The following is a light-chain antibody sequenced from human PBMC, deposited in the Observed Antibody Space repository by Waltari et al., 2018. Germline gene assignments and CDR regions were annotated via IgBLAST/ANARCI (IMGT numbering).Light chain of an antibody. CDR1: QSVSNN. V-gene: IGKV3-15*01. CDR3: QQYNNWLWT. Sequence: ERVMTQSPATLSVSPGERATLSCRASQSVSNNLAWYQQKPGQAPRLLIYGASTRATDIPARVSGSGSGTEFTLTISSLQSEDFAVYYCQQYNNWLWTFGQGTKVEVK. CDR2: GAS. J-gene: IGKJ1*01.